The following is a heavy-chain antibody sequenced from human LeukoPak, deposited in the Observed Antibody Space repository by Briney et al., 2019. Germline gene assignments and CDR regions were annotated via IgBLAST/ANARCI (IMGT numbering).Heavy chain of an antibody. Sequence: GGSLRLSCAASGFTFSSYWMSWVRQAPGKGLEWVANIKQDGSEKYYVDSVKGRFTISRDNAKNSLYLQMDSLRAEDTAVYYCGRNSSGWYYFDYWGRGPLVTVSS. V-gene: IGHV3-7*03. D-gene: IGHD6-19*01. CDR2: IKQDGSEK. J-gene: IGHJ4*02. CDR1: GFTFSSYW. CDR3: GRNSSGWYYFDY.